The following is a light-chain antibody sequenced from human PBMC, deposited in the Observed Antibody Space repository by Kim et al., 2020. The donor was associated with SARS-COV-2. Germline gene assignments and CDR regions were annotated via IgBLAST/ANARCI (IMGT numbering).Light chain of an antibody. V-gene: IGLV7-43*01. Sequence: PGGTVTLTCASSTGAVTSGYYPNWFQQKPGQAPRALSYNTNNKHTWTPARFSGSLLGGKAALTLSGVQPEDEAEYYCLLFYGGAQVFGGGTQLTVL. CDR2: NTN. CDR1: TGAVTSGYY. CDR3: LLFYGGAQV. J-gene: IGLJ2*01.